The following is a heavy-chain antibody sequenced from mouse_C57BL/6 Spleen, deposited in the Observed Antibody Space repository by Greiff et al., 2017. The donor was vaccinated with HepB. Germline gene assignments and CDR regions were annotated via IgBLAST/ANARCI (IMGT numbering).Heavy chain of an antibody. CDR1: GYTFTSYW. CDR2: IHPNSGST. CDR3: FITTLVSDY. V-gene: IGHV1-64*01. Sequence: QVQLKQPGAELVKPGASVKLSCKASGYTFTSYWMHWVKQRPGQGLEWIGMIHPNSGSTNYNEKFKSKATLPVDKSSSTAYMQLSSLTSEDSAVYYCFITTLVSDYWGQGTTLPVSS. J-gene: IGHJ2*01. D-gene: IGHD1-1*01.